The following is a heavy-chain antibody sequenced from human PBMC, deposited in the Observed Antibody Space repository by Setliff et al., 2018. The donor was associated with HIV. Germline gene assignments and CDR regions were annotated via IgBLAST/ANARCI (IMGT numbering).Heavy chain of an antibody. Sequence: GGSLRLSCAASGFIFSTFPMHWVRQAPGKGLEWVAVISGDANSQYYADSVRGRFTISRDNYKNTVYPQMNSLTTEDTAVYYCARDRNCGNGCYSSADHWGLGTLVTVSS. J-gene: IGHJ4*02. CDR3: ARDRNCGNGCYSSADH. CDR1: GFIFSTFP. V-gene: IGHV3-30*01. D-gene: IGHD2-21*01. CDR2: ISGDANSQ.